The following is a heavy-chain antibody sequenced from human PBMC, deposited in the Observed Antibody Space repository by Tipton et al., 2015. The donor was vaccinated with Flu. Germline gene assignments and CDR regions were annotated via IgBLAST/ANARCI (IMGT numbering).Heavy chain of an antibody. CDR1: GYTFTSYY. D-gene: IGHD3-22*01. CDR3: ARGYYYDSSGYYDGGYYGMDV. V-gene: IGHV1-46*01. CDR2: INPSGGST. Sequence: QLVQSGPEVKKPGASVKVSCKASGYTFTSYYMHWVRPAPGQGLEWMGIINPSGGSTSYAQKFQGRVTMTRDTSTSTVYMELSSLRSEDTAVYYCARGYYYDSSGYYDGGYYGMDVWGQGTTVTVSS. J-gene: IGHJ6*02.